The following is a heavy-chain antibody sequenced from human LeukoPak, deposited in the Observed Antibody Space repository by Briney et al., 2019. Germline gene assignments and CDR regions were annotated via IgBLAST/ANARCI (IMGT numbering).Heavy chain of an antibody. CDR1: GFPFTNYA. CDR3: ARSGVATCHY. CDR2: ISPEGGS. Sequence: GGPLRLSCQASGFPFTNYAMSWVRQAPGKGLVCVSSISPEGGSFFAGSVKGPSTISRDDSRSVVYLQMNSLSAEDTAVYYCARSGVATCHYWGQGILVTVSS. V-gene: IGHV3-23*01. J-gene: IGHJ4*02. D-gene: IGHD2-15*01.